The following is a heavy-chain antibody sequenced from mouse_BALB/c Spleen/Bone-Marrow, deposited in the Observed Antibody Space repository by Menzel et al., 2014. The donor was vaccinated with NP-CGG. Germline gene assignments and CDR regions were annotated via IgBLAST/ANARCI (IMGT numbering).Heavy chain of an antibody. CDR2: ISTYSGNT. Sequence: VQLQQSGPELVRPGVSVKISCKGSGYTFTDYAMNWVKQSHAKSLEWIGVISTYSGNTNYNQKFKGKATMTVDKSSSTAYMELARLTSEDSAIYYCARSGYGYDWFAYWGQGTLVTVSA. V-gene: IGHV1-67*01. CDR3: ARSGYGYDWFAY. D-gene: IGHD2-2*01. CDR1: GYTFTDYA. J-gene: IGHJ3*01.